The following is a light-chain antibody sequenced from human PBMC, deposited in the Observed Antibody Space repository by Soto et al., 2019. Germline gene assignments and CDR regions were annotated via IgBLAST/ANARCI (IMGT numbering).Light chain of an antibody. J-gene: IGLJ1*01. CDR2: GNS. Sequence: QSVLTQPPSVSGAPGQRVTISCTGSSSNIGAGYDVHWYQQLPGTAPKLLIYGNSNRPSGVPDRFSGSKSGTSASLAITGXXXXXEADXYCQSYDSXXXGXXYVFGTGT. CDR1: SSNIGAGYD. V-gene: IGLV1-40*01. CDR3: QSYDSXXXGXXYV.